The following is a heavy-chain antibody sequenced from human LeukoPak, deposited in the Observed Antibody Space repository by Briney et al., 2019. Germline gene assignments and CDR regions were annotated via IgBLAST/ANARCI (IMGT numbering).Heavy chain of an antibody. J-gene: IGHJ6*02. D-gene: IGHD2-21*01. V-gene: IGHV3-30*18. CDR2: ISYDGSNK. Sequence: PGGSLRLSCAASGFTSSSYGMHWVRQAPGKGLEWVAVISYDGSNKYYADSVKGRFTISRDNSKRTLYLQMNSLRAEDTAVYYCAKGIWPSNYYYAMDVWGQGTTVTVSS. CDR1: GFTSSSYG. CDR3: AKGIWPSNYYYAMDV.